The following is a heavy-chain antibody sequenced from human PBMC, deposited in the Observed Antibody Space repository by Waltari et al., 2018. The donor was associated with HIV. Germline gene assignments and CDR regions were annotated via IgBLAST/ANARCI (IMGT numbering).Heavy chain of an antibody. Sequence: QITLKESGPTLVKPTQTLTLTCSFSGFSLITSGVSVGWIRQPPGKALEWLALSYWDNDKSYSPSLKSRLTITKDTSKNHVVLTMTNMDPVDTATYYCAHRLSNYGYFDYWGQGTLVTVSS. CDR1: GFSLITSGVS. CDR3: AHRLSNYGYFDY. J-gene: IGHJ4*02. D-gene: IGHD4-4*01. V-gene: IGHV2-5*02. CDR2: SYWDNDK.